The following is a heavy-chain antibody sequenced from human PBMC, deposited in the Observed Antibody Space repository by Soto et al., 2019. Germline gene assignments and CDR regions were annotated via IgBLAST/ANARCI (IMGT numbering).Heavy chain of an antibody. CDR3: ARGPELTGPRPSGNFPH. D-gene: IGHD1-7*01. J-gene: IGHJ1*01. Sequence: QVQLQESGPGLVKPAGTLSLTCAVSGDSISSHHWWQWVRQAPGKGLEWIGEVHHSGNTNYNPSLKGWGTLFVEKSRKPFSLGLRVVDEPDTGLYFCARGPELTGPRPSGNFPHWGQGTLITVSS. V-gene: IGHV4-4*01. CDR1: GDSISSHHW. CDR2: VHHSGNT.